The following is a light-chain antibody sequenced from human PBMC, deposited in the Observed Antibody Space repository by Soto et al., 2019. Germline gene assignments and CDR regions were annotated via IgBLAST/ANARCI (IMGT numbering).Light chain of an antibody. CDR3: MQALQTQWT. CDR2: LGS. CDR1: QSLLHSNGYNY. J-gene: IGKJ1*01. V-gene: IGKV2-28*01. Sequence: DIVMTQSPLTLPVTPGEPASISCRSSQSLLHSNGYNYSDWYLQRPGQSPQLLIYLGSNRASGVPDRFSGSASGTDFTLKISRVEAEDVGVYYCMQALQTQWTFGQGTKVDIK.